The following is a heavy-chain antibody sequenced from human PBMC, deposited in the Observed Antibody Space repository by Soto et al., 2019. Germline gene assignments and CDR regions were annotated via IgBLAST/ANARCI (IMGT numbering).Heavy chain of an antibody. CDR2: ISAYNGNT. CDR1: GYTFTSYG. J-gene: IGHJ4*02. V-gene: IGHV1-18*01. D-gene: IGHD2-2*01. CDR3: ARDSRRVVPAAIGY. Sequence: QVQLVQSGAEVKKPGASVKVSCKASGYTFTSYGISWVRQAPGQGLEWMGWISAYNGNTNYAQQLQGRVTMATDTSTSTAYMELRSLRSDDTAVYYCARDSRRVVPAAIGYWGQGTLVTVSS.